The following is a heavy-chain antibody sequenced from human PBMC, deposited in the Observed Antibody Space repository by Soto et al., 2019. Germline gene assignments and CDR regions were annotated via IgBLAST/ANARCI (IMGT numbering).Heavy chain of an antibody. J-gene: IGHJ4*02. CDR3: ARDRGESSDYCHFDY. Sequence: SETLSLTCTVSGGSISSYYWTWIRQPPGKGLEWIGYTYCSGGTNYNPSLKSRVTISVDTSKNQFSLKLSSVTAADTAVYYCARDRGESSDYCHFDYWGQGTLVTVSS. V-gene: IGHV4-59*01. D-gene: IGHD3-22*01. CDR1: GGSISSYY. CDR2: TYCSGGT.